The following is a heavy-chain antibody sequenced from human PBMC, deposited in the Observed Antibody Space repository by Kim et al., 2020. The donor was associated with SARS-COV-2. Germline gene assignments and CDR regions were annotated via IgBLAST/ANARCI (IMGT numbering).Heavy chain of an antibody. J-gene: IGHJ6*02. D-gene: IGHD2-15*01. V-gene: IGHV3-48*03. CDR1: GFTFSSYE. CDR3: ARKSRWIGWYEYNGMDV. CDR2: INNGGDTM. Sequence: GGSLRLSCEASGFTFSSYEMNWVRQAPGKGLEWVSYINNGGDTMYYTDSVKGRFTISRDNAKNSLFLQMNSLRGEDTAVYYCARKSRWIGWYEYNGMDVWGQGTTVIVSS.